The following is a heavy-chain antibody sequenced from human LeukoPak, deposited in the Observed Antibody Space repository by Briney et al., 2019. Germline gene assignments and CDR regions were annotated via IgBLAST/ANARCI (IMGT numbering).Heavy chain of an antibody. D-gene: IGHD6-19*01. Sequence: GGSLRLSCAASGFTFGRHTMHWVRLAPGKGLEWVAVILYDGSEKYYTESVKGRFTISRDNSKNTLYLQMDSLRPEDTAVYYCAKDPRTGAVSGIFYFDYWGQGTLLTVSS. CDR2: ILYDGSEK. CDR1: GFTFGRHT. CDR3: AKDPRTGAVSGIFYFDY. J-gene: IGHJ4*02. V-gene: IGHV3-30*04.